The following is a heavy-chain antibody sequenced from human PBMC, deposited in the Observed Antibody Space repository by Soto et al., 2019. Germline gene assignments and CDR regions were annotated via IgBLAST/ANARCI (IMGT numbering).Heavy chain of an antibody. Sequence: PGGSLRLSCAASGFNFSMYAISWVRQAPGKGLEWVAVIWYDGSNKYYADSVKGRFTISRDNSKNTLYLQMNSLRAEDTAVYYCARGDDVLPGDIWFGDSYGMDVWGQGTTVTVSS. J-gene: IGHJ6*02. D-gene: IGHD3-10*01. CDR2: IWYDGSNK. V-gene: IGHV3-33*07. CDR3: ARGDDVLPGDIWFGDSYGMDV. CDR1: GFNFSMYA.